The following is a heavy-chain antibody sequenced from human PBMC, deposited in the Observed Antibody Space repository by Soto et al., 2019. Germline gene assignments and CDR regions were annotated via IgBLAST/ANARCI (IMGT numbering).Heavy chain of an antibody. J-gene: IGHJ4*02. CDR1: GGSFSGYY. CDR2: INHSGST. V-gene: IGHV4-34*01. D-gene: IGHD2-8*02. CDR3: ARDKITGLFDY. Sequence: SETLSLTCAVYGGSFSGYYWTWIRQPPGTGLEWIGEINHSGSTNYNPSLKSRVTISVDTSKNQFSLKLTSVTAADTAVYYCARDKITGLFDYWGQGTLITVS.